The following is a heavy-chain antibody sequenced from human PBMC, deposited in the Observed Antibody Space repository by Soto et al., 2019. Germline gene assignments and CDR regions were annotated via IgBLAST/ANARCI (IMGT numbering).Heavy chain of an antibody. CDR2: ISGVSDII. CDR1: GFTFHRYA. CDR3: AREKGYCSSTSCDYYYYYMDV. Sequence: GGSLRLSCAASGFTFHRYAMSWARQVPGKGLEWISAISGVSDIIFYADSVKGRFAISRDNSKNTLYLQMNSLRVEDTAVYYCAREKGYCSSTSCDYYYYYMDVWGKGTTVTVSS. D-gene: IGHD2-2*01. J-gene: IGHJ6*03. V-gene: IGHV3-23*01.